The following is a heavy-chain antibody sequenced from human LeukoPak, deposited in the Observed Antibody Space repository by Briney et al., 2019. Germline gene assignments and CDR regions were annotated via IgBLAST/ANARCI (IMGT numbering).Heavy chain of an antibody. Sequence: SETLSLTCTVSGGSISSGDYYWSWIRQPPGKGLEWIGYIYYSGSTYYSPSLKSRVTISVDTSKNQFSLKLSSVTAADTAVYYCARLGSSGWYTNYWFDPWGQGTLVTVSS. D-gene: IGHD6-19*01. V-gene: IGHV4-30-4*01. J-gene: IGHJ5*02. CDR2: IYYSGST. CDR3: ARLGSSGWYTNYWFDP. CDR1: GGSISSGDYY.